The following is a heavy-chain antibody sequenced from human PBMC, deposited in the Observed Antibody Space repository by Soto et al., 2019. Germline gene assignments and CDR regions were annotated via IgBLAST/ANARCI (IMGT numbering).Heavy chain of an antibody. V-gene: IGHV4-31*03. CDR3: ARELGYCSGGSCYHLIYGMDV. D-gene: IGHD2-15*01. J-gene: IGHJ6*02. CDR1: GGSVNSGGYH. Sequence: SETLSLTCTVSGGSVNSGGYHWSWIRQHPGKGLEWIGDIYYSGSTYYNPSLKSRVTISIDTSTNHFSLHLSALTAADTAVYYCARELGYCSGGSCYHLIYGMDVWGQGTTVTVSS. CDR2: IYYSGST.